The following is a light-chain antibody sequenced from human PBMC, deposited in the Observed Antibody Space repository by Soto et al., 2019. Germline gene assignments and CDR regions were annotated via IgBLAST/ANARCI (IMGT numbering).Light chain of an antibody. V-gene: IGKV1-5*01. J-gene: IGKJ5*01. Sequence: DIQMTQSPSTLSGSVGDRVTITCRASQTISSWLAWYQQKPGKAPKLLIYDASSLESGVPSRFSGSGSGTDFTLTISSLQPEDFATYYCQQLNSYLITFGQGTRLEIK. CDR1: QTISSW. CDR3: QQLNSYLIT. CDR2: DAS.